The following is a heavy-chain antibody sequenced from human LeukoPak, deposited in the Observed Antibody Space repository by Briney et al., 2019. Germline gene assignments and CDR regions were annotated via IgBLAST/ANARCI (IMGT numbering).Heavy chain of an antibody. Sequence: GGSLRLSCAASGFTSSSHAMSWVRQAAGKGPEWVSVISASGDSTYYADAVKGRFTISRDNSKNTLWLQMNSLRVEDTAVYYCAKGGALDPWGQGTLVTVSS. CDR3: AKGGALDP. D-gene: IGHD3-16*01. CDR1: GFTSSSHA. J-gene: IGHJ5*02. V-gene: IGHV3-23*01. CDR2: ISASGDST.